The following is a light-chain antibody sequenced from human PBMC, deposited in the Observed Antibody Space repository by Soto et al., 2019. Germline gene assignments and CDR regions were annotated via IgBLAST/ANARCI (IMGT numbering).Light chain of an antibody. CDR3: QQYAGSPYT. Sequence: EIVLTQSPGTLSLSPGDTVTLSCRASLSVSHRYLAWYQQKPGQAPRLLIYGASSRATGIPDRVSGSGSGTHFTRTINGLEPADFAVYYCQQYAGSPYTFGQGTKLEIK. V-gene: IGKV3-20*01. CDR2: GAS. CDR1: LSVSHRY. J-gene: IGKJ2*01.